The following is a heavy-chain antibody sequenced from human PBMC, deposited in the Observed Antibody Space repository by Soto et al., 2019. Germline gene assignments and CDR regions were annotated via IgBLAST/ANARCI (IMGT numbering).Heavy chain of an antibody. CDR3: AKGERHYYDSSRGDY. CDR2: ISGSGGST. V-gene: IGHV3-23*01. Sequence: PGGSLRLSCAASGFTFSSYAMSWVRQAPGKGLEWVSAISGSGGSTYYADTVKGRFTNSRDNSKNTLNLKMNSLRAEDTAVNYCAKGERHYYDSSRGDYWGQGTLVTVSS. J-gene: IGHJ4*02. CDR1: GFTFSSYA. D-gene: IGHD3-22*01.